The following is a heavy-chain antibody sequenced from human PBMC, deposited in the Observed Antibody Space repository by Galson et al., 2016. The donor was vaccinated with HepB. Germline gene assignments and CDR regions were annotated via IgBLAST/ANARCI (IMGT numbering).Heavy chain of an antibody. CDR1: GGSFRNYY. V-gene: IGHV4-34*01. J-gene: IGHJ5*02. D-gene: IGHD3-3*01. CDR3: ARAKRPPRSSSFGYSWFAP. CDR2: INESGGS. Sequence: SETLSLTCAVYGGSFRNYYWTWIRQSPEKGLEWIGDINESGGSNYNPSFDSPVTISLDTAKNQFSLNMYSVTAADTGVYYCARAKRPPRSSSFGYSWFAPWGQGTPAIVSS.